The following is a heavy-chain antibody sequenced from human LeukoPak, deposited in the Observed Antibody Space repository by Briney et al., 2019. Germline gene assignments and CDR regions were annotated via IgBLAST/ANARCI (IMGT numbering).Heavy chain of an antibody. V-gene: IGHV1-69*13. CDR3: ASHHYDYVWGSYPFVH. CDR1: GGTFSSYA. J-gene: IGHJ4*02. Sequence: GASVKISCKASGGTFSSYAISWVGQAPGQGLEWMGGIIPIFGTANYAQKFQGRVTITADESTSTAYMELSSLRSEDTAVYYCASHHYDYVWGSYPFVHWGQGTLVTVSS. D-gene: IGHD3-16*02. CDR2: IIPIFGTA.